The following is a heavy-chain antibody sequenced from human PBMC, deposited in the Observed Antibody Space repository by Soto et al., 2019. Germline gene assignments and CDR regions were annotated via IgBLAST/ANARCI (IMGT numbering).Heavy chain of an antibody. CDR1: GGSFSGYY. D-gene: IGHD6-13*01. J-gene: IGHJ4*02. V-gene: IGHV4-34*01. CDR3: ARADGTLAAAGMGYYFDY. Sequence: QVQLQQWGAGLLKPSETLSLTCAVYGGSFSGYYWSWIRQPPGKGLEWIGEINHSGSTNYNPSLKSRDSISVDTSKNQFSLKVSSVTAADTAVYYCARADGTLAAAGMGYYFDYWGQGTLVTVSS. CDR2: INHSGST.